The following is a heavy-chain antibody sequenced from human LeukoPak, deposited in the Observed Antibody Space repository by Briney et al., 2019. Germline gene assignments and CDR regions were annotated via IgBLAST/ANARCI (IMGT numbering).Heavy chain of an antibody. CDR2: INAGNGNT. CDR3: ARTEWELLWYFDY. V-gene: IGHV1-3*01. CDR1: GYTFTSYA. D-gene: IGHD1-26*01. Sequence: ASVKVSCKASGYTFTSYAMHWVRQAPGQRLEWMGWINAGNGNTKYLQKFQGRVTITRDTSASTAYMELSSLRSEDTAVYYCARTEWELLWYFDYWGQGTLVTVSP. J-gene: IGHJ4*02.